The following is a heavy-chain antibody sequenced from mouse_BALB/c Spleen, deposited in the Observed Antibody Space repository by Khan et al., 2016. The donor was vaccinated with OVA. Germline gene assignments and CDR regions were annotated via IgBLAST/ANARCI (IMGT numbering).Heavy chain of an antibody. Sequence: DLVKPGASVKLSCKASGYTFTSYWINWIKQSPGQGLEWIGRIGPGSSNAYYTDMFKAMATLTVDTSSNTAHIQLSSLSSEDSAVYYCARENYYGRSGYAMDYWGQGTSVTVSA. J-gene: IGHJ4*01. CDR1: GYTFTSYW. V-gene: IGHV1S41*01. CDR3: ARENYYGRSGYAMDY. D-gene: IGHD1-1*01. CDR2: IGPGSSNA.